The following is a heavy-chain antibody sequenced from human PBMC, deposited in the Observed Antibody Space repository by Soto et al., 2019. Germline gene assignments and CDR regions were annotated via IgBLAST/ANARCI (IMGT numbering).Heavy chain of an antibody. D-gene: IGHD3-22*01. Sequence: GGSLRLSCAASRFTFSSYEMNWVRQAPGQGLQWVSYISSSGSTIYYADSVKGRFTISRGYAKNSLYLQINSLRAEYTAVYYCPKDKEVGGSGSGYYTPRENWGQGTLVTVSS. J-gene: IGHJ4*02. CDR3: PKDKEVGGSGSGYYTPREN. V-gene: IGHV3-48*03. CDR2: ISSSGSTI. CDR1: RFTFSSYE.